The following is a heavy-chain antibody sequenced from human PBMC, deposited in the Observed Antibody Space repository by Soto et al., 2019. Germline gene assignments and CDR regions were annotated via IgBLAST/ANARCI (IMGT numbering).Heavy chain of an antibody. CDR3: ARITLSGWYGITIDY. J-gene: IGHJ4*02. V-gene: IGHV2-26*01. CDR1: GFSLSNARMG. CDR2: IFSNDEK. Sequence: SGPTLVNPTETLTLTYTVSGFSLSNARMGVSWIRQPPGKALEWLAHIFSNDEKSYSTSLKSRLTISKDTSKSQVVLTMTNMDPVDTATYYCARITLSGWYGITIDYWGQGTLVTVSS. D-gene: IGHD6-19*01.